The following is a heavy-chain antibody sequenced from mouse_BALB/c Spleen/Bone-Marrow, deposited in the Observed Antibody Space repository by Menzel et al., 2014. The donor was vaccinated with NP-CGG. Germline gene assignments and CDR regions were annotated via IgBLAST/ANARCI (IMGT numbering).Heavy chain of an antibody. CDR2: IHYSGST. Sequence: EVQLQQSGPDLVKPSQSLSLTCTVTGYSIXSGYSWHWIRQFPGNKLEWMGYIHYSGSTNYNPSLKSRISITRDTSNNQFFLQLNSVTTEDTATYYCARPITTVVGFDYWGQGTTLTVSS. CDR3: ARPITTVVGFDY. V-gene: IGHV3-1*02. J-gene: IGHJ2*01. D-gene: IGHD1-1*01. CDR1: GYSIXSGYS.